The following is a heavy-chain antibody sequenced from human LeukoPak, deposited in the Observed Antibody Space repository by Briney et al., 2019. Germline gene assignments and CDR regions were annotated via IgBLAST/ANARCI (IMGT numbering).Heavy chain of an antibody. V-gene: IGHV3-30*18. J-gene: IGHJ4*02. CDR1: GFTFSTYG. D-gene: IGHD2-15*01. CDR3: AKRGDSGGWFDY. CDR2: ISSDESTD. Sequence: GGSLRLSCAASGFTFSTYGMHWVRQAPGKGLEWVAVISSDESTDYYSDSVRGRFTISRDNSKNTLYLQMNSLRAEDTAVYYCAKRGDSGGWFDYWGQGTLVTVSS.